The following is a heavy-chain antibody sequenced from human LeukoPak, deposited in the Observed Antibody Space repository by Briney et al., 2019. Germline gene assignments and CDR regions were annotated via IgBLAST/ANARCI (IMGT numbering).Heavy chain of an antibody. CDR2: ISGSGGST. Sequence: GGPLRLSCAASGFTFSSYAMSWVRQAPGKGLEWVSAISGSGGSTYYADSVKGRFTISRDNSKNTLYLQMNSLRAEDTAVYYCAKGPTKYSSGWIDYWGQGTLVTVSS. V-gene: IGHV3-23*01. J-gene: IGHJ4*02. CDR3: AKGPTKYSSGWIDY. D-gene: IGHD6-19*01. CDR1: GFTFSSYA.